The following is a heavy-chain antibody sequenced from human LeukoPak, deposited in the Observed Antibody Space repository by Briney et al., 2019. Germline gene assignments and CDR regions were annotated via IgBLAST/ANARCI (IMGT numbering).Heavy chain of an antibody. J-gene: IGHJ6*03. CDR2: INHSGST. CDR1: GGSFSGYY. Sequence: SETLSLTCAVYGGSFSGYYWSWIRQPPGKGLEWIGEINHSGSTNYNPSLKSRVTISVDTSKNQFSLKLSSVTAADTAVYYCARGGGSYYYYYMDVWGKGTTVTISS. V-gene: IGHV4-34*01. CDR3: ARGGGSYYYYYMDV. D-gene: IGHD1-26*01.